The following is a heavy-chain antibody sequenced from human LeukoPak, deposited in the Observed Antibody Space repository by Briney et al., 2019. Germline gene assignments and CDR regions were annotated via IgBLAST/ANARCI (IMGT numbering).Heavy chain of an antibody. D-gene: IGHD2-2*02. Sequence: SGTLSLTCAVYGGSFSGYYWSWIRQPPGKGLEWIGEINHSGSTNYNPSLKSRVTISVDTSKNQFSLKLSSVTAADTAVYYCARGTYCSSTSCYMDWFDPWGQGTLVTVSS. CDR2: INHSGST. CDR3: ARGTYCSSTSCYMDWFDP. V-gene: IGHV4-34*01. J-gene: IGHJ5*02. CDR1: GGSFSGYY.